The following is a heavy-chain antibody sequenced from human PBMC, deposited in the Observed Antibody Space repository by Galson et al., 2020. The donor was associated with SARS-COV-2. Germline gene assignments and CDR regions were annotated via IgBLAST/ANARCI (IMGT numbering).Heavy chain of an antibody. V-gene: IGHV3-53*05. CDR2: IYIDDGDGKT. Sequence: ASVKVSCAAPGLKVGISYMAWVRQAPGKGLECVSVIYIDDGDGKTFYPESVKGRFSISRDNSRDALYLQMNSLRPEDTGVYYCARDLLFGSYSLDSWGQGSLVTVSS. D-gene: IGHD1-26*01. J-gene: IGHJ4*02. CDR3: ARDLLFGSYSLDS. CDR1: GLKVGISY.